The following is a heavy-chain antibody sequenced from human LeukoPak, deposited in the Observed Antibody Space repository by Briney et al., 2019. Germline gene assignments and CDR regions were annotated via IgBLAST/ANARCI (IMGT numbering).Heavy chain of an antibody. J-gene: IGHJ5*01. Sequence: ASVKVSCKASGYTFSSYGISWVRQAPGQGLEWLGWITVYNGNTRYAHKYQDRVTMTADKSTSTAYMDLRSLRSDDTAVYYCARDRGYEQQRWFDLWGQGTLVTVSS. CDR1: GYTFSSYG. CDR3: ARDRGYEQQRWFDL. CDR2: ITVYNGNT. D-gene: IGHD6-13*01. V-gene: IGHV1-18*01.